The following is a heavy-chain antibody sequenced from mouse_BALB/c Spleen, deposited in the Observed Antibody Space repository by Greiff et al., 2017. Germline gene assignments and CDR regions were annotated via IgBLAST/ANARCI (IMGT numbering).Heavy chain of an antibody. CDR1: GFSLTSYG. Sequence: VQRVESGPGLVAPSQSLSITCTVSGFSLTSYGVHWVRQPPGKGLEWLGVIWAGGSTNYNSALMSRLSISKDNSKSQVFLKMNSLQTDDTAMYYCARARGTRAMDYWGQGTSVTVSS. D-gene: IGHD3-3*01. V-gene: IGHV2-9*02. CDR3: ARARGTRAMDY. CDR2: IWAGGST. J-gene: IGHJ4*01.